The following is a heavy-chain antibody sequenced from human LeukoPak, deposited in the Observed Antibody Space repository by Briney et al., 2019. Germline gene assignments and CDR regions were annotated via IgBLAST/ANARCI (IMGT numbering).Heavy chain of an antibody. CDR2: IYYSGST. J-gene: IGHJ4*02. Sequence: WFRQPPGKGLEWIGSIYYSGSTYYNPSLKSRVTISVDTSKNQFSLKLSSVTAADTAVYYCASDSSGYYKPYYFDYWGQGTLVTVSS. CDR3: ASDSSGYYKPYYFDY. V-gene: IGHV4-39*07. D-gene: IGHD3-22*01.